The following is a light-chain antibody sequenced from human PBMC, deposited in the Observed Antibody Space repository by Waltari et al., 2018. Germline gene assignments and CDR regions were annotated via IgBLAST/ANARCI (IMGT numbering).Light chain of an antibody. CDR1: QSVSRY. J-gene: IGKJ1*01. Sequence: DIVLSQSPATLSLSPGQRATLSCRASQSVSRYLAWYQQKPGQAPRLLIYDASNRATGIPVRFSGSGSGTDFTLTITSLQAEDVAVYYCHQYSTTPWTFGQGTKVEI. CDR3: HQYSTTPWT. V-gene: IGKV3-11*01. CDR2: DAS.